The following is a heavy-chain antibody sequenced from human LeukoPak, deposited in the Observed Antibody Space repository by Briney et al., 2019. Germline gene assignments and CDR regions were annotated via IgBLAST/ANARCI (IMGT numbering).Heavy chain of an antibody. CDR1: GFTFSSYA. V-gene: IGHV3-23*01. CDR2: ISSNDGST. Sequence: GGSLRLSCAASGFTFSSYAMSWVRQAPGKGLEWVSSISSNDGSTYYADSVKGRFTISRDNSKNTLFLQMNSLRAEDTAVYYCAKDREGYYMDVWGKGTTVTVSS. CDR3: AKDREGYYMDV. D-gene: IGHD1-26*01. J-gene: IGHJ6*03.